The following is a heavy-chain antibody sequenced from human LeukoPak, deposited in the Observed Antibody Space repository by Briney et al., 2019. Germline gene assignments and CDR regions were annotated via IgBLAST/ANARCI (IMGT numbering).Heavy chain of an antibody. Sequence: PGGSLRLSCAASGFTFSSYAMSWVRQAPGKGLEWVSYISSSSSTIYYADSVKGRFTISRDNAKNSLYLQMNSLRAEDTAVYYCAREGVLGYCSGGSCSFMDVWGKGTTVTVSS. CDR2: ISSSSSTI. CDR1: GFTFSSYA. CDR3: AREGVLGYCSGGSCSFMDV. J-gene: IGHJ6*03. D-gene: IGHD2-15*01. V-gene: IGHV3-48*01.